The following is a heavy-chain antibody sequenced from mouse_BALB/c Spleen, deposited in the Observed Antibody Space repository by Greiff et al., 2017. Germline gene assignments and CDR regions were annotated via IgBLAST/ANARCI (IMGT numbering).Heavy chain of an antibody. D-gene: IGHD2-4*01. CDR1: GYTFTSYT. CDR3: ARSRGLRLGAMDY. J-gene: IGHJ4*01. Sequence: QVQLQQSAAELARPGASVKMSCKASGYTFTSYTMHWVKQRPGQGLEWIGYINPSSGYTEYNQKFKDKTTLTADKSSSTAYMQLSSLTSEDSAVYYCARSRGLRLGAMDYWGQGTSVTVSS. CDR2: INPSSGYT. V-gene: IGHV1-4*02.